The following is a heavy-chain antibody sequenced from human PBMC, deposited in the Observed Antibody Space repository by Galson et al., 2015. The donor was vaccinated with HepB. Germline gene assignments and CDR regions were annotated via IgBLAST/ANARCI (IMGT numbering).Heavy chain of an antibody. Sequence: SLRLSCAASGFTFSSYAMNWVRQAPGKGLEWVSGISGSGGSTYYADSVKGRFTISRDNSRNTLYLQVKSLRAEDAAVYYCAKGGGEDIVLKPAAILAPHNWFDPWGQGTLVTVSS. J-gene: IGHJ5*02. CDR3: AKGGGEDIVLKPAAILAPHNWFDP. CDR1: GFTFSSYA. V-gene: IGHV3-23*01. D-gene: IGHD2-2*01. CDR2: ISGSGGST.